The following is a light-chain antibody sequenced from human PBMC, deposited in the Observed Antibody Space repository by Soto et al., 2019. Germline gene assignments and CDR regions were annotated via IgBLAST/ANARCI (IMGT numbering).Light chain of an antibody. Sequence: DIQMTQSPSTLSASVGDRVTITCRASQSIIRWLAWYQQKPGKATKVLIYKASDLESGVPSRFSGSGFGTDFTLTISSLQPDDFATYYCQQYNSYVYSFCQGTKLEIK. J-gene: IGKJ2*03. CDR1: QSIIRW. V-gene: IGKV1-5*03. CDR2: KAS. CDR3: QQYNSYVYS.